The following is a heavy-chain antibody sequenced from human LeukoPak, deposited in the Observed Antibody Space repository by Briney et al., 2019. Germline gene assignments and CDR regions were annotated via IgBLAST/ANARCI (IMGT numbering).Heavy chain of an antibody. CDR2: ISDSSSHT. CDR3: ARDGEGGAAAGY. V-gene: IGHV3-48*01. Sequence: GGSLRLSCAASGFTLSNYSMNWVRQAPGKGLEWVSFISDSSSHTFYSDSVKGRFTVSRDNVKNSLYLQMNSLRAEDTAIYYCARDGEGGAAAGYWGQGTLVTVSS. J-gene: IGHJ4*02. D-gene: IGHD6-13*01. CDR1: GFTLSNYS.